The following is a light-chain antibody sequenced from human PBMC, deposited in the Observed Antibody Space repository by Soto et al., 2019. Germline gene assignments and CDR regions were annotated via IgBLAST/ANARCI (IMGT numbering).Light chain of an antibody. CDR3: LHHDSYPYT. CDR1: QDITNY. J-gene: IGKJ2*01. V-gene: IGKV1-17*03. Sequence: DIQMTQSPSAMSASVGDSVTITCRASQDITNYLDWFQQKQGKVPKRLIYSASSLQSGVTSRFSGSGSGTDFTLTISGLQPEDFATYDCLHHDSYPYTFGQGTKLEIK. CDR2: SAS.